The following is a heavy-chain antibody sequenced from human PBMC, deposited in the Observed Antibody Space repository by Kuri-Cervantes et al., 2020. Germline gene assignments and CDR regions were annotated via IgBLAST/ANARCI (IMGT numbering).Heavy chain of an antibody. CDR2: MSSGSIYM. CDR3: ARVGSRRGMDV. J-gene: IGHJ6*02. D-gene: IGHD2-15*01. V-gene: IGHV3-21*01. Sequence: GESLKISCAASGFTFTTYSMNWVRQAPGKGLEWVSSMSSGSIYMYYADSLNGRFTISRDNTKNSLYLQMNSLRAEDTAVYYCARVGSRRGMDVWGQGTAVTVSS. CDR1: GFTFTTYS.